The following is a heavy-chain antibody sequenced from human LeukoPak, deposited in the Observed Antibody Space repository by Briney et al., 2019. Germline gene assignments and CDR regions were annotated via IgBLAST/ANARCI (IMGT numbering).Heavy chain of an antibody. CDR3: ARDTLLWFGELLRGVNWFDP. CDR2: ISAYNGNT. CDR1: GYTFTSYG. V-gene: IGHV1-18*01. D-gene: IGHD3-10*01. J-gene: IGHJ5*02. Sequence: ASVKVSCKASGYTFTSYGISWVRQAPGQGLEWIGWISAYNGNTNYAQKLQGRVTMTTDTSTSTAYMKLRSLRSDDTAVYYCARDTLLWFGELLRGVNWFDPWGQGTLVTVSS.